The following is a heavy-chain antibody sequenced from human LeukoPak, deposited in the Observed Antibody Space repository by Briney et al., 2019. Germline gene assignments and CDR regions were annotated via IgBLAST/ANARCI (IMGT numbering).Heavy chain of an antibody. CDR2: VYTSGST. CDR3: AKSPSGRGGYNWFDP. CDR1: GGSISGYY. D-gene: IGHD3-16*01. J-gene: IGHJ5*02. V-gene: IGHV4-4*07. Sequence: KPSETLSLTCTVSGGSISGYYWSWIRQPAGKGLEWIGRVYTSGSTNYNPSLKSQVTMSIDTSKNQFSLNLSSVTAADTAVYYCAKSPSGRGGYNWFDPWGQGTLVTVSS.